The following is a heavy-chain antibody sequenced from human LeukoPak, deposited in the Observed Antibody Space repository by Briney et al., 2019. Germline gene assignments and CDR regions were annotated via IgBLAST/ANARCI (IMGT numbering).Heavy chain of an antibody. V-gene: IGHV4-39*01. CDR2: IYYSGST. Sequence: SETLSLTCSVSGGSISSNSFYWGWIRQPPGKGLEWIGSIYYSGSTFYNSSLESRVSLSVDMSKNQLSLKLTSMTAADTAVYYCARGGTWLHTDMDVWGNGTTVTVSS. D-gene: IGHD5-24*01. CDR1: GGSISSNSFY. CDR3: ARGGTWLHTDMDV. J-gene: IGHJ6*03.